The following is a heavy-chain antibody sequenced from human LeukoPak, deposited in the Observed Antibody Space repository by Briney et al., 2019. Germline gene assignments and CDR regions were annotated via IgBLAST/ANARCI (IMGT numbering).Heavy chain of an antibody. V-gene: IGHV3-73*01. CDR3: TRLGDCSSTSCYGY. J-gene: IGHJ4*02. Sequence: GGSLRLSCAASGFTFSGSAMHWVRQASGKGLGWVGRIRSKANSYATAYAASVRGRFTISRDDSKNTAYLQMNSLKTEDTAVYYCTRLGDCSSTSCYGYWGQGTLVTVSS. CDR2: IRSKANSYAT. CDR1: GFTFSGSA. D-gene: IGHD2-2*01.